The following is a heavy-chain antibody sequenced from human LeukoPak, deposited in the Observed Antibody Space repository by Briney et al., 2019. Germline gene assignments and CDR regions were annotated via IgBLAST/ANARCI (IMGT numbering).Heavy chain of an antibody. Sequence: SSVKVSCKASGGTFSSYAISWVRQAPGQGLEWMGRIIPIFGTANYAQKLQGRVTMTTDTSTSTAYMELRSLRSDDTAVYYCARLTQQWLLLGYWGQGTLVTVSS. CDR1: GGTFSSYA. CDR2: IIPIFGTA. CDR3: ARLTQQWLLLGY. J-gene: IGHJ4*02. V-gene: IGHV1-69*05. D-gene: IGHD6-19*01.